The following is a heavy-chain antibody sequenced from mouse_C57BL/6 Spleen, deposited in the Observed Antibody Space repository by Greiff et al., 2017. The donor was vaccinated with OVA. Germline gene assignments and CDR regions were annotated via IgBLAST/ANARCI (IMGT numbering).Heavy chain of an antibody. V-gene: IGHV6-6*01. CDR2: IRNKANNPAT. J-gene: IGHJ4*01. CDR1: GFTFSDAW. D-gene: IGHD2-5*01. CDR3: TPSNYEGYAMDY. Sequence: EVHLVESGGGLVQPGGSMKLSCAASGFTFSDAWMDWVRQSPEKGLEWVAEIRNKANNPATYYAESVKGRFTISRDDSKSSVYLQMNSLRAEDTGIYYCTPSNYEGYAMDYWGQGTSVTVSS.